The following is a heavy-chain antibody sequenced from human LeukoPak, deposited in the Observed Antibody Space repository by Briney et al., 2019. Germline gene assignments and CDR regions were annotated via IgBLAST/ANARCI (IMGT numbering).Heavy chain of an antibody. J-gene: IGHJ4*02. D-gene: IGHD3-10*01. CDR1: GFTVSSNY. CDR3: AREYYYGSGSFDY. V-gene: IGHV3-66*01. CDR2: IYSGGST. Sequence: GGSLRLSCAASGFTVSSNYMSWVRQAPGKGLEWVSVIYSGGSTYYADSVKGRFTISRDNSKNTLYLQMNSLRAEDTAVYYCAREYYYGSGSFDYWGQGTLVTVSS.